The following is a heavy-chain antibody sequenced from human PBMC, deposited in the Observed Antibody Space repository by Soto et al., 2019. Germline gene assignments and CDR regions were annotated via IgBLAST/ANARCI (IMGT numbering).Heavy chain of an antibody. V-gene: IGHV3-30*03. CDR3: ARAHYDFWSGGDQSYFYGMDV. J-gene: IGHJ6*02. CDR1: GFALSGYG. CDR2: ISNDGTTE. D-gene: IGHD3-3*01. Sequence: PGGSLRLSCAASGFALSGYGMHWVRQAPGKGLEWVAAISNDGTTEAYADSVKGRITIARDKSENKLYLQMNSLRTGDTAVYYCARAHYDFWSGGDQSYFYGMDVWGQGTTVTVSS.